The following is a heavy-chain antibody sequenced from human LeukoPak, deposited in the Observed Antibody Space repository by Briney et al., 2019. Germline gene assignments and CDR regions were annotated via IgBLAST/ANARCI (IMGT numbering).Heavy chain of an antibody. Sequence: ASVKLSCKASGYTFTRYYTRWVRQAPGQGLEWMGIINLSAGSTSYAQKFLDRVTMTRDMSTSTVYMELSSLRSEDTAVYYCARGRGIISDYWGQGILVTVSS. CDR2: INLSAGST. CDR1: GYTFTRYY. J-gene: IGHJ4*02. V-gene: IGHV1-46*01. D-gene: IGHD3-10*01. CDR3: ARGRGIISDY.